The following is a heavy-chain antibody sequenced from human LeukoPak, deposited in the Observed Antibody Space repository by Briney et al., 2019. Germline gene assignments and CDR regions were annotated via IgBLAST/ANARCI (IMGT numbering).Heavy chain of an antibody. V-gene: IGHV3-53*01. CDR2: IYSGGST. CDR3: ANSPRQNNFYDY. D-gene: IGHD2/OR15-2a*01. J-gene: IGHJ4*02. CDR1: GFSVSSNY. Sequence: GGSLRLSCAVSGFSVSSNYMSWVRQAPGKGLEWDSAIYSGGSTYYADSVKGRFTISRDNSKNTLYLQMNSLRAEDTAIYYCANSPRQNNFYDYWGQGTLVTVSS.